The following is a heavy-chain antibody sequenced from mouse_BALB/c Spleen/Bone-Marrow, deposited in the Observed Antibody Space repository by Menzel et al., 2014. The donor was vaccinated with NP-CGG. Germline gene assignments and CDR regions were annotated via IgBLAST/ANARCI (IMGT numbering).Heavy chain of an antibody. CDR1: GFTFSSYG. D-gene: IGHD1-1*01. V-gene: IGHV5-6-3*01. J-gene: IGHJ1*01. CDR3: ARVYGWYFDV. Sequence: EVHLVESGGGLVQPGGSLKLSCVASGFTFSSYGMSWVRQTPDKRLELVATINNNGGSTYYPDSVKGQFTISRDSAKNTLYLQMSRLKSEDTAMYYCARVYGWYFDVWGAGTTVTVSS. CDR2: INNNGGST.